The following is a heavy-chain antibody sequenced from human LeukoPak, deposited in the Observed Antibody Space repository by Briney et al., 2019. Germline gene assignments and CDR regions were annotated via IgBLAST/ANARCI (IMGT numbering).Heavy chain of an antibody. V-gene: IGHV1-69*05. J-gene: IGHJ5*02. CDR3: ARVNVRGNWFDP. CDR2: IIPIFGTA. CDR1: GGTFSSYA. Sequence: RASVKVSCKASGGTFSSYAISWVRQAPGQGLEWMGGIIPIFGTANYAQKFQGRVTITTDESTSTAYMELSSLRSEDKAVYYCARVNVRGNWFDPWGQGTLVTVSS.